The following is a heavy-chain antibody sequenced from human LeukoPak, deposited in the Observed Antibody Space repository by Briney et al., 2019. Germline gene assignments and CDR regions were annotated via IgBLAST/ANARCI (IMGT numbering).Heavy chain of an antibody. CDR1: GGTLSRYA. CDR3: ARAEAAAHNLIFDY. J-gene: IGHJ4*02. D-gene: IGHD6-13*01. V-gene: IGHV1-69*06. Sequence: SVKVSCKASGGTLSRYAISWVRPAPGQGLEWMGGIIPIFGTANYAQQFQGRVTITADKSTSTAYMELSSLRSEDTAVYYCARAEAAAHNLIFDYWGQGTLVTVSS. CDR2: IIPIFGTA.